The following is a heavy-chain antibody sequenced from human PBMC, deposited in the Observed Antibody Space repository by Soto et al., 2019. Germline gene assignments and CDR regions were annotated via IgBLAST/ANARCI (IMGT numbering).Heavy chain of an antibody. V-gene: IGHV3-33*01. CDR2: IRFDGSHI. D-gene: IGHD2-8*01. J-gene: IGHJ4*02. CDR3: ARDGFGVTAFWGYLDY. CDR1: GSIFRGYG. Sequence: QVQLVESGGGVVQPGRSLRLSCAASGSIFRGYGMHWVRQAPGKGLEWVAVIRFDGSHINYADSVMGRFTISRDNSKNTLYLEINSLRVEDTAVYYCARDGFGVTAFWGYLDYWGQGTLVTVSS.